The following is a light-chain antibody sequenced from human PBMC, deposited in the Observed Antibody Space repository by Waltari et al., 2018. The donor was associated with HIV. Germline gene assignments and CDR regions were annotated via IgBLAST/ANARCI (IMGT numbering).Light chain of an antibody. CDR2: QVS. CDR3: SSYTSSTTPYV. J-gene: IGLJ1*01. V-gene: IGLV2-14*01. Sequence: QSALPQPASVSGSPGQSITISCTGPSSAVGGYDYVSWYQQRPGKAPNLMIYQVSKRPSGVSNRFSGARSGNTASLSISGLQAEDEADYYSSSYTSSTTPYVFGTG. CDR1: SSAVGGYDY.